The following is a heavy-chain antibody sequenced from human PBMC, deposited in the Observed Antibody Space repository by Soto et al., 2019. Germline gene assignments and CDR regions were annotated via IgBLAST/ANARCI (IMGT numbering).Heavy chain of an antibody. CDR2: ISPFFGTT. V-gene: IGHV1-69*01. Sequence: QVHVVQSGADGRKSGSSVRVSCTASGGGTLSNDAISWLRQAPGQGLEWLGRISPFFGTTDYSQSFQGRLTMTADASTGTVYMDLRSLKSDDTAVYYCAREVVTETTWGSFDSWGQGTLVTVSS. D-gene: IGHD2-21*02. CDR1: GGGTLSNDA. J-gene: IGHJ4*02. CDR3: AREVVTETTWGSFDS.